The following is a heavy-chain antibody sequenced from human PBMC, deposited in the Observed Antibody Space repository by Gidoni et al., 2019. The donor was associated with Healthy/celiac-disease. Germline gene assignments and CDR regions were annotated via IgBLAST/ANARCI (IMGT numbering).Heavy chain of an antibody. CDR2: IIPIFGTA. D-gene: IGHD3-10*01. Sequence: QVQLVQSGAEVKKPGSSVNVSCKASGGTFSSYAISWVRQAPGQGLEWMGGIIPIFGTANYAQKFQGRVTITADESTSTAYMELSSLRSEDTAVYYCATRILWFGELSNWFDPWGQGTLVTVSS. CDR3: ATRILWFGELSNWFDP. J-gene: IGHJ5*02. CDR1: GGTFSSYA. V-gene: IGHV1-69*01.